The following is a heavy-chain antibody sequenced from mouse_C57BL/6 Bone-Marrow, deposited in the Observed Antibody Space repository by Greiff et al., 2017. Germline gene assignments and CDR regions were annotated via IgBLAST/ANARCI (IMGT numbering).Heavy chain of an antibody. CDR2: IDPEDGDT. Sequence: EVQLQQSGAELVRPGASVKLSCTASGFNIKDDYMHWVKQRPEQGLEWIGWIDPEDGDTAYASKFQGKATITADTSSNTAYLQLSSLTSEDTAVYYCTNIYYNRGFAYWGQGTLVTVSA. D-gene: IGHD2-1*01. J-gene: IGHJ3*01. V-gene: IGHV14-4*01. CDR1: GFNIKDDY. CDR3: TNIYYNRGFAY.